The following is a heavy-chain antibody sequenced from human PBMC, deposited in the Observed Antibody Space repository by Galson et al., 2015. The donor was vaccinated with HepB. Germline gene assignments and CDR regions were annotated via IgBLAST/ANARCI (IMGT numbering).Heavy chain of an antibody. CDR1: GFTFSSDA. Sequence: LRLSCAASGFTFSSDAMSWVRQAPGKGLEWVSTISGGGSPYYADSVKGRFTISRDNSKNTLYLQMNSLRAEDTAIYYCAKGWGSDFGYWGQGAQVTVSS. J-gene: IGHJ4*02. D-gene: IGHD5-12*01. CDR2: ISGGGSP. V-gene: IGHV3-23*01. CDR3: AKGWGSDFGY.